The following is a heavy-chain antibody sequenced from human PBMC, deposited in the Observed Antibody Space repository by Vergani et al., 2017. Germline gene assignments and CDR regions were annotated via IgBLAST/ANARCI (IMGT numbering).Heavy chain of an antibody. D-gene: IGHD5-12*01. CDR1: GFTFNQYG. CDR3: ARDLTRYSTASRRYFDY. Sequence: QVQLVESGGGVVQPGRSLRLSCAASGFTFNQYGMHWVRQAPGKGLEWVAVTGYDGNNKQYADSVKGRFTISRDNSKSTMYLQMNSLRDEDTGVYYCARDLTRYSTASRRYFDYWGQGTLVTVSS. CDR2: TGYDGNNK. V-gene: IGHV3-33*01. J-gene: IGHJ4*02.